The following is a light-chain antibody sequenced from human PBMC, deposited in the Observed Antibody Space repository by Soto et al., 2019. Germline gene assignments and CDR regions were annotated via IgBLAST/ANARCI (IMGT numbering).Light chain of an antibody. CDR1: QDIRSW. CDR3: HQASSFPLS. CDR2: AAS. V-gene: IGKV1-12*01. Sequence: DTQMTQSPSSMSASVGDRVTITCRASQDIRSWLAWYRQKPGEAPKFLIYAASTLRTGVPSRFSGSGSGTDFTLTITNLQPEDFATYYCHQASSFPLSFGGGTKVDIK. J-gene: IGKJ4*01.